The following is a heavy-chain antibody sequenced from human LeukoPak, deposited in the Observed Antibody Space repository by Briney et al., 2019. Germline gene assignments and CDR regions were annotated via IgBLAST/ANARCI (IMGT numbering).Heavy chain of an antibody. CDR1: GGSISSSSYY. D-gene: IGHD3-3*01. Sequence: SETLSLTCIVSGGSISSSSYYWGWIRQPPGKGLEWIGSIYYTGTTYYNPSLKSRVTISVDRSKNQFSLKLSSVTAADTAVYYCARAEYYDFWSGYYPYYFDYWGQGTLVTVSS. J-gene: IGHJ4*02. CDR3: ARAEYYDFWSGYYPYYFDY. CDR2: IYYTGTT. V-gene: IGHV4-39*07.